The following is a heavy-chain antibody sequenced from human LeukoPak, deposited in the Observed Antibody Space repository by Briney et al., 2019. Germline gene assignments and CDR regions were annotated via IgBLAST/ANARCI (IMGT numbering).Heavy chain of an antibody. V-gene: IGHV1-18*01. J-gene: IGHJ3*02. CDR1: GYTFTSYG. CDR2: ISAYNGNT. Sequence: GASVKVSCKASGYTFTSYGISWVRQAPGQGLEWMGWISAYNGNTNYAQKLQGRVTMTTDTSTSTAYMELRSLRSDDTAVYYCARDPRRLRYFDWQLSPTAVGAFDIWGQGTMVTVSS. CDR3: ARDPRRLRYFDWQLSPTAVGAFDI. D-gene: IGHD3-9*01.